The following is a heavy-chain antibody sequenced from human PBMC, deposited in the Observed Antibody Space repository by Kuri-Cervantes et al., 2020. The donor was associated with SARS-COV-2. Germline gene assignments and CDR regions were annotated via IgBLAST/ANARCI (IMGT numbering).Heavy chain of an antibody. J-gene: IGHJ5*02. CDR1: GYSISSGYY. CDR2: IYHSEST. V-gene: IGHV4-38-2*01. D-gene: IGHD4-17*01. Sequence: SETLSLTCGVSGYSISSGYYWGWIRQPPGKGLEWIGSIYHSESTYYNPSLKSRVTISVDTSKNQFSLKLSSVTAADTAVYYCARVIPRGSFTVTQLKGYNWFDPWGQGTLVTVSS. CDR3: ARVIPRGSFTVTQLKGYNWFDP.